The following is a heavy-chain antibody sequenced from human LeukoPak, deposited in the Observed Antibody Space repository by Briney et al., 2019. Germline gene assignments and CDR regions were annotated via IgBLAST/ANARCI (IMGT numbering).Heavy chain of an antibody. V-gene: IGHV1-18*01. J-gene: IGHJ4*02. D-gene: IGHD4-17*01. CDR1: GYTFTSYG. Sequence: ASVKVSCKASGYTFTSYGISWVRQAPGQGLEWMRWISAYNGNTNYAQKLQGRVTMTTDTSTSTAYMELRSLRSDDTAVYYCARDHPSYGDYPNPFDYWGQGTLVTVSS. CDR2: ISAYNGNT. CDR3: ARDHPSYGDYPNPFDY.